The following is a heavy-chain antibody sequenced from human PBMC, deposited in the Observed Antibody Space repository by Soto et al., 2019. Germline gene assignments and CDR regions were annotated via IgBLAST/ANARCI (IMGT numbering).Heavy chain of an antibody. CDR3: ARRGPGTYFDY. D-gene: IGHD6-13*01. V-gene: IGHV3-30*03. Sequence: SGVSLRLSCAASGFTFSSYGMQCVRQAPGKGLEWVAVISYDGSNKYYADSVKGRFTISRDNSKNTLYLQMNSLRAEDTAVYYCARRGPGTYFDYWGQGTLVNVSS. CDR1: GFTFSSYG. J-gene: IGHJ4*02. CDR2: ISYDGSNK.